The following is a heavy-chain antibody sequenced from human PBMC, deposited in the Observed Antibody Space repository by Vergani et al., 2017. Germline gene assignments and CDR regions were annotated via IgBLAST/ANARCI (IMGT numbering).Heavy chain of an antibody. Sequence: QSQLVQSGDEVKKPGASVKVSCKTSGYSFINYGISWVRQAPGQGLEWLGWVSPYNGNTNYGQKIQGRVTMTTDTSTRTAYMQLRSLTFDDTAVYYCARSRGGGINYDRVYYYGMDVWGQGTTVTVSS. CDR3: ARSRGGGINYDRVYYYGMDV. CDR2: VSPYNGNT. J-gene: IGHJ6*02. V-gene: IGHV1-18*01. CDR1: GYSFINYG. D-gene: IGHD3-22*01.